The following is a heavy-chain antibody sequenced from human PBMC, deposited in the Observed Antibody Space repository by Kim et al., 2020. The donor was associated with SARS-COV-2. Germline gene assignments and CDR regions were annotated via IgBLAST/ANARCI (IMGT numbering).Heavy chain of an antibody. J-gene: IGHJ6*02. V-gene: IGHV3-33*01. CDR2: IWYDGSNK. CDR3: ARAYCSSTSCYAIDYYYYGMDV. Sequence: GGSLRLSCAASGFTFSSYGMHWVRQAPGKGLEWVAVIWYDGSNKYYADSVKGRFTISRDNSKNTLYLQMNSLRAEDTAVHYCARAYCSSTSCYAIDYYYYGMDVWGQGTTVTVSS. D-gene: IGHD2-2*01. CDR1: GFTFSSYG.